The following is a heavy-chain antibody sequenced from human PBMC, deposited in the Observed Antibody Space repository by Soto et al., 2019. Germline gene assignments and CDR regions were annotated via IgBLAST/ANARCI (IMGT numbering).Heavy chain of an antibody. V-gene: IGHV3-73*02. Sequence: EVQLVESGGGLVQPGGSLKLSCAASGFTFSGSAMHWVRQASGKGLEWVGRIRSKANSYATAYAASVKGRFTISRDDSKKTAYLQMNSLKTEDTAVYYCMAGYSYGDYWGQGTLVTVSS. J-gene: IGHJ4*02. D-gene: IGHD5-18*01. CDR1: GFTFSGSA. CDR3: MAGYSYGDY. CDR2: IRSKANSYAT.